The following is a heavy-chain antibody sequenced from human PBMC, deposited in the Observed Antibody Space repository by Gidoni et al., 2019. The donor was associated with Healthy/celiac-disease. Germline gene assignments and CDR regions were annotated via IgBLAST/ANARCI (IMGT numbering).Heavy chain of an antibody. CDR3: VRDYGDYIFDY. J-gene: IGHJ4*02. D-gene: IGHD4-17*01. Sequence: EVQLVESGGGLVQPGGSLRLSCPASGLTFSSYAMHWVRQAPGKGLEYVSAISSNGGSTYYADSVKGRFTISRDNSKNTLYLQMSSLRAEDTAVYYGVRDYGDYIFDYWGQGTLVTVSS. V-gene: IGHV3-64D*06. CDR1: GLTFSSYA. CDR2: ISSNGGST.